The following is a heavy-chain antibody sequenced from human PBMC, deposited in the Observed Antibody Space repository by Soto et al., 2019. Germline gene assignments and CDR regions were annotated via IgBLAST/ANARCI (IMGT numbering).Heavy chain of an antibody. J-gene: IGHJ4*02. CDR1: GFTFSDYY. CDR3: AREMATITEIDY. CDR2: ISWGDGTE. D-gene: IGHD5-12*01. Sequence: LRLSCAASGFTFSDYYMNWVRQAPGRGLEWVSYISWGDGTEYYADSVKGRFTISRDNAKNSLYLQMNSLRDEDTAMYYCAREMATITEIDYWGQGTLVTVSS. V-gene: IGHV3-11*04.